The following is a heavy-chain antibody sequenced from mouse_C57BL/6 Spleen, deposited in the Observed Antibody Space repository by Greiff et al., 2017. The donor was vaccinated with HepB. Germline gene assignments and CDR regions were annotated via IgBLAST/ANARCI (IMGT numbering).Heavy chain of an antibody. D-gene: IGHD2-2*01. CDR2: ISSGGDYI. CDR3: TRGGYGYAWFAY. V-gene: IGHV5-9-1*02. J-gene: IGHJ3*01. Sequence: EVKLMESGEGLVKPGGSLKLSCAASGFTFSSYAMSWVRQTPEKRLEWVAYISSGGDYIYYADTVKGRFTISRDNARNTLYLQMSSLQSEDTAMYYCTRGGYGYAWFAYWGQGTLVTVSA. CDR1: GFTFSSYA.